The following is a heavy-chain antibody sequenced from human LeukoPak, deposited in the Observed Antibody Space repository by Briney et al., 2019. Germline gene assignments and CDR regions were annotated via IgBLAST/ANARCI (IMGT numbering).Heavy chain of an antibody. V-gene: IGHV1-46*01. CDR2: INPSGGST. D-gene: IGHD3-22*01. J-gene: IGHJ5*02. CDR1: GYTFTSYY. Sequence: VASVKVSCAASGYTFTSYYMHWVRQAPGQGLEWMGIINPSGGSTSYAQKFQGRVTMTRDTSTSTVYMELSSLRSEDTAVYYCASLYYYDSGGYLKNWFDPWGQGTLVTVSS. CDR3: ASLYYYDSGGYLKNWFDP.